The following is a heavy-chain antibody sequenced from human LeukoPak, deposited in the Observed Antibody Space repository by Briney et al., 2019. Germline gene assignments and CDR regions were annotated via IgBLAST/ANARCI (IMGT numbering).Heavy chain of an antibody. CDR1: GYSYTSYW. CDR3: ARPSDSSSWNNWFDP. D-gene: IGHD6-13*01. J-gene: IGHJ5*02. V-gene: IGHV5-51*01. Sequence: GESLKISCKGSGYSYTSYWIGWVRQMPGKGLEWMGIIYPGDSDTRYSPSFQGQVTISADKSISTAYLQWSSLKASDTAMYYCARPSDSSSWNNWFDPWGQGTLVTVSS. CDR2: IYPGDSDT.